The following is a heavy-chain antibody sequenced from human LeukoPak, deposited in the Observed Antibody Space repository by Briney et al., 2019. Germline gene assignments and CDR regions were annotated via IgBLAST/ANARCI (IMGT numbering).Heavy chain of an antibody. CDR3: ARDYLVGANVEYYFDS. Sequence: SCKVSGYTLTELSIHWVRQAPGKGLEWVAVIWYDGSNKYYADSVKGRFTISRDNSKNTLFLQMNSLRAEDTAVYFCARDYLVGANVEYYFDSWGQGTLVTVSS. J-gene: IGHJ4*02. V-gene: IGHV3-33*01. CDR1: GYTLTELS. CDR2: IWYDGSNK. D-gene: IGHD1-26*01.